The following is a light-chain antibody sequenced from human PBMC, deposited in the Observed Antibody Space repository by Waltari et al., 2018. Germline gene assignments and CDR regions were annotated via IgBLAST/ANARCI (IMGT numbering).Light chain of an antibody. V-gene: IGKV4-1*01. Sequence: DIVMTKSPESLAVSLGERATINCKSRQSVLNTSNNKNYLAWYQQKPGQPPKLLIYWASTRESGVPDRFSGSGSGTDFTLTISSLQAEDVAVYYCQQYYTTLRTFGQGTKVEIK. CDR2: WAS. CDR3: QQYYTTLRT. J-gene: IGKJ1*01. CDR1: QSVLNTSNNKNY.